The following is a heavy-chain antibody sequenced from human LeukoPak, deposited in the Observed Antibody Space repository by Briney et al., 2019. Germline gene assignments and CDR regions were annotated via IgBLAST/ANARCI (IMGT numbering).Heavy chain of an antibody. D-gene: IGHD1-1*01. CDR2: ISGSGRST. CDR3: AKQLERLVYYYGMDV. CDR1: GFTFSSYA. Sequence: GGSLRLSCAASGFTFSSYAMSWVRQAPGKGLEWVSAISGSGRSTYYADSVKGRFTISRDNSKNTLYLQMNSLRAEDTAVYYCAKQLERLVYYYGMDVWGQGTTVTVSS. J-gene: IGHJ6*02. V-gene: IGHV3-23*01.